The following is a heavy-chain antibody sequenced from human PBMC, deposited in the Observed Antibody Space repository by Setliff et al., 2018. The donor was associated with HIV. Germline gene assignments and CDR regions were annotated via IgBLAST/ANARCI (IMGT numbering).Heavy chain of an antibody. V-gene: IGHV3-43*01. CDR2: ISWDGGST. J-gene: IGHJ6*03. Sequence: PGGSLRLSCTASGFSFDDYTMNWVRQPPGKGLEWVSLISWDGGSTNYADSVKGRITISRDNSKSSLYLQMNRLRTEDTALYFCTKDKLRWRSIATSADMDVWGKGTTVTVSS. CDR1: GFSFDDYT. CDR3: TKDKLRWRSIATSADMDV. D-gene: IGHD3-16*01.